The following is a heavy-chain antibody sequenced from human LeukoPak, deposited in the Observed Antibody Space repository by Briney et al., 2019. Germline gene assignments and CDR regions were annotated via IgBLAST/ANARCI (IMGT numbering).Heavy chain of an antibody. CDR1: GYTFTGSY. CDR2: INPSSGGT. D-gene: IGHD1-26*01. CDR3: TRSKAWELPNAFDI. V-gene: IGHV1-2*06. Sequence: ASVKVSCKASGYTFTGSYMHWVRQGPGQGLEWMGRINPSSGGTNYAQKVQGRVTLTRDTSISTAYMEQSRLRSDETAVYYCTRSKAWELPNAFDIWGQGTMVTVSS. J-gene: IGHJ3*02.